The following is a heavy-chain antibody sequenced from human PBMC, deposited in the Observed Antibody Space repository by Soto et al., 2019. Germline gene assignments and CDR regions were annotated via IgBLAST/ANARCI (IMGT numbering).Heavy chain of an antibody. Sequence: ASVKVSCKVSGYTLTELSMHWVRQAPGKGLEWMGGFDPEDGETIYAQKFQGRVTMTEDTSTDTAYMELSSLRSEDTAVYYWATLSHDFWSGPNNWFDPWGQGSLVTVSS. J-gene: IGHJ5*02. CDR2: FDPEDGET. CDR1: GYTLTELS. V-gene: IGHV1-24*01. D-gene: IGHD3-3*01. CDR3: ATLSHDFWSGPNNWFDP.